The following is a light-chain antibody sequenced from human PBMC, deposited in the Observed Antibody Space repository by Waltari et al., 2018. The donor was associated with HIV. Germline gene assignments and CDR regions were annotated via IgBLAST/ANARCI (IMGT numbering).Light chain of an antibody. CDR2: DVT. CDR3: CSYAGRYTYV. V-gene: IGLV2-11*01. Sequence: QSALTQPRSVSGSPGQSVTISCTGTSRDVGGYNYVSWYQHHPNKAPKFMIYDVTKRPSGVPDRFSGSKSGNTASLTISGLQAEDEADYYCCSYAGRYTYVFGTGTKVTVL. J-gene: IGLJ1*01. CDR1: SRDVGGYNY.